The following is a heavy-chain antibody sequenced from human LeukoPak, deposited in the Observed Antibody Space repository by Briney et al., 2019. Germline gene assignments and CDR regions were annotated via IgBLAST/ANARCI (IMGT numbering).Heavy chain of an antibody. CDR1: GFTFSSYA. V-gene: IGHV3-30-3*01. J-gene: IGHJ4*02. CDR3: ARDREPYSSFGGFDY. Sequence: GGSLRLSCAASGFTFSSYAMHWVRQAPGKGLEWVAVISYDGSNKYYADSVKGRFTISRDNSKNTLYLQMNSLRAEDTAVDYCARDREPYSSFGGFDYWGQGTLVTVSS. CDR2: ISYDGSNK. D-gene: IGHD6-6*01.